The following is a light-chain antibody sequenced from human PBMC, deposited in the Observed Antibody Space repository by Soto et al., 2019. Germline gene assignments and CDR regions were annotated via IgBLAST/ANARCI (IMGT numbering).Light chain of an antibody. CDR2: AAS. CDR3: HQYVDSPQT. CDR1: QSISSSF. J-gene: IGKJ5*01. Sequence: EVVLTQSPGTLSLSPGERPTLSCRASQSISSSFLAWYRLKPGQTPRXXIHAASTGATGIPARFRGSGSGTNLTITISSLEPEDSAVYVCHQYVDSPQTFGQGTRLEIK. V-gene: IGKV3-20*01.